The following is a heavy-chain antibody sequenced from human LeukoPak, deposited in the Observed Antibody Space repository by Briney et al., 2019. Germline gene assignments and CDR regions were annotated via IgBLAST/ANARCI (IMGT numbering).Heavy chain of an antibody. CDR3: ARDLLLYFGEVTMAFDY. CDR2: ISDSGHTT. Sequence: PGGSLRLSCAASGFTFNSYGMSWVRQAPGKGLEWVSGISDSGHTTYSADSVKGRFTISRDNSKNTLYLQMNSLRAEDTAVYYCARDLLLYFGEVTMAFDYWGLGTLVTVSS. J-gene: IGHJ4*02. D-gene: IGHD3-10*01. V-gene: IGHV3-23*01. CDR1: GFTFNSYG.